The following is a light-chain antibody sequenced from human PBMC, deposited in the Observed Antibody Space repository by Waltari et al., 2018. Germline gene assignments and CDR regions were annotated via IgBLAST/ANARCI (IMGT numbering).Light chain of an antibody. J-gene: IGLJ2*01. CDR2: KDT. Sequence: SHELTQSPSVSASPGQTARITCSGDALPRQFGHWYQQNPGQAPVLVIYKDTERPTGTPERFSGSTSGTTITLTITGVQAEDEAEYYCQSSDSSDIFVFGGGTKLTVL. CDR1: ALPRQF. CDR3: QSSDSSDIFV. V-gene: IGLV3-25*03.